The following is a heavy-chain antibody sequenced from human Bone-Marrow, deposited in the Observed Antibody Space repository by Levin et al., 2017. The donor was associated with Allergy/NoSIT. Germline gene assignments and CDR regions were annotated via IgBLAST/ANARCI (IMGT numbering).Heavy chain of an antibody. V-gene: IGHV3-23*01. J-gene: IGHJ4*02. CDR2: ISGSGGST. CDR1: GFTFRSFA. CDR3: AKDISPYYFDSSGYYYEGVGDY. D-gene: IGHD3-22*01. Sequence: GESLKISCAASGFTFRSFAMNWVRQAPGKGLEWVSGISGSGGSTYYADSVKGRFTISRDNSKNTLYLRMKSLRAEDTAVYYCAKDISPYYFDSSGYYYEGVGDYWGQGTLVTVSS.